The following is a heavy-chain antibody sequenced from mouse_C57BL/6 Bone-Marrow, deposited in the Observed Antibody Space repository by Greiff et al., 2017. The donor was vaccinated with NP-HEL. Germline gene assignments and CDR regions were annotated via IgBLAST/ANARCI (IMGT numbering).Heavy chain of an antibody. CDR2: IHPNSGST. Sequence: QVQLKEPGAELVKPGASVKLSCKASGYTFTSYWMHWVKQRPGQGLEWIGMIHPNSGSTNYNEKFKSKATLTVDKSSSTAYMQLSSLTSEDSAVYYCASLTTRFAYWGQGTLVTVSA. V-gene: IGHV1-64*01. D-gene: IGHD2-1*01. CDR1: GYTFTSYW. CDR3: ASLTTRFAY. J-gene: IGHJ3*01.